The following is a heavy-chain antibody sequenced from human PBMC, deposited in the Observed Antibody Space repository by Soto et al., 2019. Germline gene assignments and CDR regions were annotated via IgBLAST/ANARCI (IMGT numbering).Heavy chain of an antibody. CDR2: ISYDGSNK. V-gene: IGHV3-30*18. CDR1: GFTFSSYG. Sequence: PGGSLRLSCAASGFTFSSYGMHWVRQAPGKGLEWVAVISYDGSNKYYADSVKGRFTISRDNSKNTLYLQMNSLRAEDTAVYYCAKDAPVGYGDYYFDYWGQGTLVTVSS. J-gene: IGHJ4*02. CDR3: AKDAPVGYGDYYFDY. D-gene: IGHD4-17*01.